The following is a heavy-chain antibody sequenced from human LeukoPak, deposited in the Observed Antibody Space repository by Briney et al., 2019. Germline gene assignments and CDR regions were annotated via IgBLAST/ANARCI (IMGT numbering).Heavy chain of an antibody. CDR2: IRSDGSNK. D-gene: IGHD6-19*01. V-gene: IGHV3-30*02. J-gene: IGHJ3*01. CDR1: GFTFSNYG. CDR3: AKDWRSGGWYPFFDL. Sequence: PGGSLRLSCAASGFTFSNYGMHWVRQAPGKGLEWVAFIRSDGSNKYYADSVKGRFTISRDNSKNTLYLQMNSLGAEDTALYYCAKDWRSGGWYPFFDLWGQGTMVTVSS.